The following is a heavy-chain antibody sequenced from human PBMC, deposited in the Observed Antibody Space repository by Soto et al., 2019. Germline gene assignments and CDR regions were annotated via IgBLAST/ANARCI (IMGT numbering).Heavy chain of an antibody. V-gene: IGHV4-39*01. CDR3: ARCIEREQQLVPGWFDP. CDR2: IYYSGST. D-gene: IGHD6-13*01. J-gene: IGHJ5*02. Sequence: PSETLSLTSTVSGGSISSSSYYWGWIRQPPGKGLEWIGSIYYSGSTYYNPSLKSRVTISVDTSKNQFSLKLSSVTAADTAVYYCARCIEREQQLVPGWFDPWGQGTLVTVSS. CDR1: GGSISSSSYY.